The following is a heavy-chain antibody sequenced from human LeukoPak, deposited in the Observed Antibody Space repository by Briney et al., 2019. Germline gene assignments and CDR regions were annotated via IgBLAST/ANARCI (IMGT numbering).Heavy chain of an antibody. CDR2: IKQDGSEK. J-gene: IGHJ4*02. D-gene: IGHD3-22*01. CDR3: AKGGSSGYYFTLFDS. V-gene: IGHV3-7*01. CDR1: GFTFSSYW. Sequence: QSGGSLRLSCAASGFTFSSYWMSWVRQAPGKGLEWVANIKQDGSEKYYVDSVKGRFTISRDSSNNTLYLQMNGLRAEDTAVYYCAKGGSSGYYFTLFDSWGQGTLVTVSS.